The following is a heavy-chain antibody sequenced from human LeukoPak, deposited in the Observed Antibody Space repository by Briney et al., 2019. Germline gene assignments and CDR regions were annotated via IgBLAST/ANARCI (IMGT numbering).Heavy chain of an antibody. CDR2: IYYSGST. D-gene: IGHD2-2*02. V-gene: IGHV4-39*01. Sequence: SETLSLTCTVSGGSISSGSYYWGWIRQPPGKGLEWIGSIYYSGSTYYNPSLKSRVTISGDTSKNQFSLKLSSVTAADTAVYYCARLRNCSSTSCYKEYRFDPWGQGTLVTVSS. J-gene: IGHJ5*02. CDR3: ARLRNCSSTSCYKEYRFDP. CDR1: GGSISSGSYY.